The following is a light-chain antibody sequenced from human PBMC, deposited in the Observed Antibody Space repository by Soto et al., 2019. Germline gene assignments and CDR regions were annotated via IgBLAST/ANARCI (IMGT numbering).Light chain of an antibody. CDR1: HSVTTH. CDR2: DAS. CDR3: QQYNNWPRT. Sequence: EIVLTHSPDTLSLSPGEIATLSCWASHSVTTHLAWFQQRPGQTPRLLIYDASTRAPGIPARFSGRGSGAEFTLTISSLQSEDFAVYYCQQYNNWPRTFGQGTKVDIK. V-gene: IGKV3D-15*01. J-gene: IGKJ1*01.